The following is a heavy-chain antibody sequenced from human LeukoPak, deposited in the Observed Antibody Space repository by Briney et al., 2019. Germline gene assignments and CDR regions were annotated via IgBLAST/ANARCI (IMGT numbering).Heavy chain of an antibody. CDR2: INESGNT. J-gene: IGHJ4*02. CDR3: AKRVSR. V-gene: IGHV4-34*01. CDR1: GEPFSDYY. D-gene: IGHD2-8*01. Sequence: SETLSLTCAVYGEPFSDYYWTWFRQPPGKGLEWIGEINESGNTNYNPSLKSRVTILVDTSKTQSSLKLNSVTAADTATYYCAKRVSRWGQGTLVTVSS.